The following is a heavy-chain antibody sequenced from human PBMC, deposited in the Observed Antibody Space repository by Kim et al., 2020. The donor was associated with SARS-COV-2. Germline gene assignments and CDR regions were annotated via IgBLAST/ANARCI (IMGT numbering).Heavy chain of an antibody. V-gene: IGHV4-34*01. CDR2: INHSGST. CDR3: AGEGEEDCSGGSCYSGPLDY. D-gene: IGHD2-15*01. CDR1: GGSFSGYY. J-gene: IGHJ4*02. Sequence: SETLSLTCAVYGGSFSGYYWSWIRQPPGKGLEWIGEINHSGSTNYNPSLKSRVTISVDTSKNQFSLKLSSVTAADTAVYYCAGEGEEDCSGGSCYSGPLDYWGQGTLVTVSS.